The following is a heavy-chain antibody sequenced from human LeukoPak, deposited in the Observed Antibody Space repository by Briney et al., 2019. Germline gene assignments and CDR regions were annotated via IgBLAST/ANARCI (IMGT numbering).Heavy chain of an antibody. CDR2: INSDGSSR. D-gene: IGHD3-10*01. CDR3: ANTHMVYYDY. Sequence: GGSLRLSCAASGLTFSSNWMHWVRQAPGKGLEWVSRINSDGSSRSYADSVKGRFTISRDNAKNTLYLQMNSLRAEDTAVYYCANTHMVYYDYWGQGTVVTVSS. J-gene: IGHJ4*02. V-gene: IGHV3-74*01. CDR1: GLTFSSNW.